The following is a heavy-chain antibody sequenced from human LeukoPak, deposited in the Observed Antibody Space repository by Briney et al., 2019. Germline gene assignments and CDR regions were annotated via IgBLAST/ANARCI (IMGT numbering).Heavy chain of an antibody. Sequence: GGSLRLSCAASGFTFSSYGMHWVRQAPGKGLEWVAVIWYDGSNKYYADSVKGRFTISRDNSKNTLYLQMNSLRAEDTAVYYCARTMRPILTGYYSLHYWGQGTLVTVSS. CDR2: IWYDGSNK. V-gene: IGHV3-33*01. J-gene: IGHJ4*02. CDR1: GFTFSSYG. CDR3: ARTMRPILTGYYSLHY. D-gene: IGHD3-9*01.